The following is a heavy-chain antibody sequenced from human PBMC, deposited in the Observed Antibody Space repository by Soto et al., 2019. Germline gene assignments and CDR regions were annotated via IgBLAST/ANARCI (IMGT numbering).Heavy chain of an antibody. CDR2: ITGTTGTT. J-gene: IGHJ4*02. V-gene: IGHV3-23*01. D-gene: IGHD2-15*01. Sequence: GGSLRLSCAASGFTFTSYAMNWVRQAPGKGLEWVSGITGTTGTTDYAESVKGRFTISRDNSKNTLYLQMNSLRAEDTALYYCTKARDCSGGSCHRYFDFWGQGTLVTVSS. CDR3: TKARDCSGGSCHRYFDF. CDR1: GFTFTSYA.